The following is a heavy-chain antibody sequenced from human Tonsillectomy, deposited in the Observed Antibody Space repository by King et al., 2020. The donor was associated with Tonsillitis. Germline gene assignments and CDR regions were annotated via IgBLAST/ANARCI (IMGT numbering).Heavy chain of an antibody. V-gene: IGHV3-74*01. CDR1: GFTFSSYW. J-gene: IGHJ4*02. Sequence: QLVESGGGLVQPGESLRLSCAASGFTFSSYWMHWVRQAPGKGLVWVSRINSDGSSTTYADSVKGRFTISRDNAKNTLYLQMNSLRAEDTAVYYCARAERYCSSTSCYKASYYFDYWGQGTLVTVSS. D-gene: IGHD2-2*02. CDR3: ARAERYCSSTSCYKASYYFDY. CDR2: INSDGSST.